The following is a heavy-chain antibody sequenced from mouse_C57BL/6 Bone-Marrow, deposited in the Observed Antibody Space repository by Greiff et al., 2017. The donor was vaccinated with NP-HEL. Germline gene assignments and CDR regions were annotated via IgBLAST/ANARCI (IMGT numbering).Heavy chain of an antibody. D-gene: IGHD4-1*02. V-gene: IGHV5-4*01. J-gene: IGHJ2*01. CDR1: GFTFSSYA. CDR3: ARDQLGDFDY. CDR2: ISDGGNYT. Sequence: EVKLVESGGGLVKPGGSLKLSCAASGFTFSSYAMSWVRQTPEKRLEWVATISDGGNYTYYPDNVKGRFTISRDNAKNNLYLQMSHLKSEDTAMYYCARDQLGDFDYWGQGTTLTVSS.